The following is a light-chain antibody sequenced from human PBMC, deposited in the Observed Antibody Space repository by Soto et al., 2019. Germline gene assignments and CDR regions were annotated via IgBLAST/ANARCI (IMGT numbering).Light chain of an antibody. CDR1: QSVSNY. Sequence: EIVLTQSPATLSLSPGERATLSCRASQSVSNYLAWYQQKPGQAPRLLIYDASNRATGIPARFSGSGSGTDLHLHIRRLEAEDFSVYYCQQRKHWLTFGGGTKVEIK. CDR3: QQRKHWLT. V-gene: IGKV3-11*01. CDR2: DAS. J-gene: IGKJ4*01.